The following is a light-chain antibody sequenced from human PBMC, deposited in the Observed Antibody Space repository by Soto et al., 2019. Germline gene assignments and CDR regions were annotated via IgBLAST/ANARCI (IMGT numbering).Light chain of an antibody. CDR1: SGSVSTSYY. CDR2: NTN. V-gene: IGLV8-61*01. J-gene: IGLJ3*02. Sequence: VVTQEPSFSESPGRTVTLTCGLSSGSVSTSYYPSWYQQTPGQAPRTLIYNTNTRSSGVPDRFSGSILGNKAALTITGAQADDESDYYCVLFMGSGIWVFGGGTKLTVL. CDR3: VLFMGSGIWV.